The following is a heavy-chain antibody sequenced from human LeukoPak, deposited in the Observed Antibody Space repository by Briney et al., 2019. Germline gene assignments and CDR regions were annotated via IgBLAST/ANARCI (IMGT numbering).Heavy chain of an antibody. CDR2: ISGDSNTI. CDR1: FIFFRSD. CDR3: ARELVTPSFDN. Sequence: HRGGSQIPSCASSFIFFRSDMIRFVRQAPGKALEWVSYISGDSNTISYADSVKGRFSISRDNAKNSMFLQMHSLRAGDTAVYYCARELVTPSFDNWGQGTLVTVSS. J-gene: IGHJ4*02. D-gene: IGHD5-18*01. V-gene: IGHV3-48*01.